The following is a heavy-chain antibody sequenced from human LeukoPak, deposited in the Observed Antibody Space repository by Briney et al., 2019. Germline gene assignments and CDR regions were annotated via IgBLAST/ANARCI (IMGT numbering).Heavy chain of an antibody. J-gene: IGHJ6*03. CDR2: ISWNSGSI. Sequence: PGTSLRLSCAASGFTFDDYAMHWVRQAPGKGLEWVSGISWNSGSIGYADSVKGRFTISRDNAKNSLYLQMNSLRAEDTALYYCAKDMVRRDGTKPGYYYYMDVWGKGTTVTISS. CDR3: AKDMVRRDGTKPGYYYYMDV. CDR1: GFTFDDYA. D-gene: IGHD5-24*01. V-gene: IGHV3-9*01.